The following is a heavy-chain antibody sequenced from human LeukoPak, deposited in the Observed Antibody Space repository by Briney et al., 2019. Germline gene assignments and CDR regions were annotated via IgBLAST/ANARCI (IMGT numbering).Heavy chain of an antibody. J-gene: IGHJ3*02. D-gene: IGHD3-9*01. CDR1: GLTVSRNY. V-gene: IGHV3-66*01. CDR2: IYSGGSK. Sequence: PGGSLRLSCAASGLTVSRNYMTWVRQAPGKGLEWVSVIYSGGSKYYADSVKGRFTISRDDSKNTVYLQLNSLRGEDTAIYYCARSRYLDWGGAFDMWGQGTMVTVSS. CDR3: ARSRYLDWGGAFDM.